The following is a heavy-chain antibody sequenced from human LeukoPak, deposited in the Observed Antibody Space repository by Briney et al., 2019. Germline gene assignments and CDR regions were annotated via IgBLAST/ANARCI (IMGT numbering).Heavy chain of an antibody. CDR1: GGTFSSYA. CDR2: IIPIFGTA. Sequence: ASVKVSCKASGGTFSSYAISWVRQARGQGLEWMGGIIPIFGTANYAQKFQGRVTITADKSTSTAYMELSSLRSEDTAVYYCARHVLMEQWLGWFDPWGQGTLVTVSS. D-gene: IGHD6-19*01. J-gene: IGHJ5*02. CDR3: ARHVLMEQWLGWFDP. V-gene: IGHV1-69*06.